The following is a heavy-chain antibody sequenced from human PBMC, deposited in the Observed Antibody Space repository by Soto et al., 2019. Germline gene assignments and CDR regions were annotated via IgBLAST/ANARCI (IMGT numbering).Heavy chain of an antibody. CDR2: ISSSGSTI. D-gene: IGHD1-7*01. CDR1: GFTFSSYE. CDR3: ARTQTGTTLYYFDY. Sequence: GGSLRLSCAASGFTFSSYEMNWVRQAPGTGLEWVSYISSSGSTIYYADSVKGRFAIARDNAKNSLYLQMNSLRAEDTAVYYCARTQTGTTLYYFDYWGQRTLVTVYS. J-gene: IGHJ4*02. V-gene: IGHV3-48*03.